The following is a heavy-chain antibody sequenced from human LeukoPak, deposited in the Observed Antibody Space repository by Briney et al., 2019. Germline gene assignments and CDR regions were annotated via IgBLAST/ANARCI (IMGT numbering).Heavy chain of an antibody. J-gene: IGHJ6*03. CDR1: GFTFSSYW. CDR3: ARRTGGVYYDYYMDV. Sequence: GGSLRLSCAASGFTFSSYWMHWVRQAPGKGLVWVSRINTDGSGTSYADSVRGRFTISRDNAKNTLYLQMNSLRAGDTAVYYCARRTGGVYYDYYMDVWGKGTMVTVS. CDR2: INTDGSGT. D-gene: IGHD7-27*01. V-gene: IGHV3-74*01.